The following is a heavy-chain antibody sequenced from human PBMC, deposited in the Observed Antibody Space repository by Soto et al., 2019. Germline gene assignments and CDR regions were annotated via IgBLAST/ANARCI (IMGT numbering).Heavy chain of an antibody. CDR2: IDPSGGKT. J-gene: IGHJ5*02. CDR3: GRVMRSLLSITALDT. Sequence: QVQLVQSGAEVKKPGASVKVSCKASGYTFTRDQIHWVRQAPGQGLEWMGMIDPSGGKTNYVQKFQGRVTMTRDTSTSTVYMALSSLRSEDTAIYFCGRVMRSLLSITALDTWGQGTLVTVSS. D-gene: IGHD3-10*01. V-gene: IGHV1-46*01. CDR1: GYTFTRDQ.